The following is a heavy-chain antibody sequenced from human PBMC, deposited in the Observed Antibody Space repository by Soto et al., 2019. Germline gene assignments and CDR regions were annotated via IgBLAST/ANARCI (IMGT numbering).Heavy chain of an antibody. CDR1: GYTFTSFG. CDR3: ARGGGVKGYHYVCASDY. J-gene: IGHJ4*02. CDR2: ITTYNDNT. D-gene: IGHD3-16*01. Sequence: QVQLVQSGAEVKKPGASVKVSCKGSGYTFTSFGITWVRQAPGQVLEWMGWITTYNDNTNYAQKFQGRVTITTDTSTSTAYMQLRSLRSDDTAVYYCARGGGVKGYHYVCASDYWCQGILVSVSS. V-gene: IGHV1-18*01.